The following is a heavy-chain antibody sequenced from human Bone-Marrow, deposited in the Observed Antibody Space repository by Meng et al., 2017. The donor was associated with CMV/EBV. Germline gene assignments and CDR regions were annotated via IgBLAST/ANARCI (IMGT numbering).Heavy chain of an antibody. V-gene: IGHV1-2*02. CDR1: GYTFTGYY. CDR3: ASPRIMSRTYGDDAFDI. J-gene: IGHJ3*02. D-gene: IGHD2-8*01. Sequence: ASVKVSCKASGYTFTGYYMHWVRQAPGQGLEWMGWINPNSGGTNYAQKFQGRVTMTRDTSISTAYMELSRLRSDDTAVYYCASPRIMSRTYGDDAFDIWGQGTMVTVSS. CDR2: INPNSGGT.